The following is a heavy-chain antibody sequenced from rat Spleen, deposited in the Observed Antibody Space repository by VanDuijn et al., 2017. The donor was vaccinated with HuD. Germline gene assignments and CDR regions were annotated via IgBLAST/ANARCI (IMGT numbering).Heavy chain of an antibody. CDR2: IIPRVGST. CDR1: GFTFSGYW. V-gene: IGHV5-31*01. D-gene: IGHD1-11*01. CDR3: TRGTTEGPFDY. J-gene: IGHJ2*01. Sequence: EVQLVESGGGLVKPGRSLKLSFAPSGFTFSGYWMYWLRQAPGKGLEWISSIIPRVGSTYYPDSVKGRFTISRDNAKSTLYLQMNSLRSEATATYYCTRGTTEGPFDYWGQGVMVTVSS.